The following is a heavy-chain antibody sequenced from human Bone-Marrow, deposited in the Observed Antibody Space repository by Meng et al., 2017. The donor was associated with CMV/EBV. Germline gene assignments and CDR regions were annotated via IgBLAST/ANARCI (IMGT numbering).Heavy chain of an antibody. CDR1: GFTFSSYD. J-gene: IGHJ6*02. V-gene: IGHV3-13*03. Sequence: GGSLRLSCAACGFTFSSYDMHWVRQATGKGLEWVSAIGTAGDTYYPGSVKGQFTISRENAKNSLYLQMNSLRAEDTAVYYCARDLGQYSSSSGYYYYGMYVWGQGTTVTVSS. D-gene: IGHD6-6*01. CDR3: ARDLGQYSSSSGYYYYGMYV. CDR2: IGTAGDT.